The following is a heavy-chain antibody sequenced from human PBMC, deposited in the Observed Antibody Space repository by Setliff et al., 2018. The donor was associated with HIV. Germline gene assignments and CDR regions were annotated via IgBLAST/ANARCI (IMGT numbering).Heavy chain of an antibody. J-gene: IGHJ5*02. CDR2: ISPALGTA. V-gene: IGHV1-69*11. CDR3: ARDASAPPLNWFDP. Sequence: SVKVSCKASGYTFTSYAMHWVRQAPGQRLEWMGKISPALGTADYAQKFQGRVTITADQSTRTVYMELSSLRSEDTAVYYCARDASAPPLNWFDPWGQGTLVTVSS. CDR1: GYTFTSYA.